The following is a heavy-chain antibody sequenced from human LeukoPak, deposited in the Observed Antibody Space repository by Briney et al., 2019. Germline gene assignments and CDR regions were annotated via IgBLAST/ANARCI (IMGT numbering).Heavy chain of an antibody. V-gene: IGHV1-2*02. Sequence: ASVKVSCKASGYTFTGYYMHWVRQAPGQGLEWMAWINPNSGGTNYAQKLQGRVTMTRDTSISTAYMELSRLRSDDTAVYYCAREAAQLGYYYYYMDVWGKGTTVTVSS. CDR2: INPNSGGT. CDR1: GYTFTGYY. CDR3: AREAAQLGYYYYYMDV. D-gene: IGHD1-26*01. J-gene: IGHJ6*03.